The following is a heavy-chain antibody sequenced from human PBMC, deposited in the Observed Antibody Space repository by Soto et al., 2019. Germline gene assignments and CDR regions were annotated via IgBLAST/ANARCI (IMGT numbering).Heavy chain of an antibody. V-gene: IGHV4-59*08. Sequence: PSETLSLTCTVPGVSISTFYWSWICQPPGRGLEWIGSVYYTGNTNYNPSLKRRVTISVDTSKNQFSLKLSSVTAADTAVYYCARQPRIAAAGTLARGYYYYMDVWGKGTTVTVSS. CDR3: ARQPRIAAAGTLARGYYYYMDV. CDR2: VYYTGNT. CDR1: GVSISTFY. D-gene: IGHD6-13*01. J-gene: IGHJ6*03.